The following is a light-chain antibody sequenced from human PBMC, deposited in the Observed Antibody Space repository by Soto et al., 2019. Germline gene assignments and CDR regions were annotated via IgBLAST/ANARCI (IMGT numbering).Light chain of an antibody. J-gene: IGKJ1*01. V-gene: IGKV3-15*01. CDR3: QHYNDWWT. Sequence: EIVMTQSPATLSVSPGESATLSCRASQSVSNNLTWYQQKPGQPPRLLIYGASTRATGVPGRFSGSGSGTELTLTISSLQSEDFEVSYCQHYNDWWTFGQGTKVDIK. CDR1: QSVSNN. CDR2: GAS.